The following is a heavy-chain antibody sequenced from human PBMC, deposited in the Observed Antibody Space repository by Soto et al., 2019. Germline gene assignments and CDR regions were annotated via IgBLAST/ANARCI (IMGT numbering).Heavy chain of an antibody. V-gene: IGHV1-69*13. CDR1: GGTFSTFG. Sequence: ASVKVSCKASGGTFSTFGISWVRQAPGQGLEWMGGIIPFFGTARYSQKFEDRITITADESTNTVYMDLRSLTSEDTAIYYCAKSCPMDAGDKYYYDFWGQGALVTVSS. CDR3: AKSCPMDAGDKYYYDF. D-gene: IGHD4-17*01. CDR2: IIPFFGTA. J-gene: IGHJ4*02.